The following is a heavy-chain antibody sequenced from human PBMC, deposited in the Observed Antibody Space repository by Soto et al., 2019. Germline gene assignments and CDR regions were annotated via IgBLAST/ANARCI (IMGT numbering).Heavy chain of an antibody. CDR2: IIAIFGTA. Sequence: QVQLVQSGAEVKKPGSSVKVSCKASGGTFSSYAISWVRQAPGQGLEWMGGIIAIFGTANYAQKFQGRVTITADESTSTAYMELSSLRSEDTAVYYCARSQVEPTAINYYYYGMDVWGQGTTVTVSS. J-gene: IGHJ6*02. CDR3: ARSQVEPTAINYYYYGMDV. CDR1: GGTFSSYA. D-gene: IGHD1-1*01. V-gene: IGHV1-69*01.